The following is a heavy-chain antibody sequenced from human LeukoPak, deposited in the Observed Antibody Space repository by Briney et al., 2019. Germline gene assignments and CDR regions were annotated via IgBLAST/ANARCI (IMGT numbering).Heavy chain of an antibody. CDR1: GFTFSDHY. V-gene: IGHV3-72*01. CDR3: ARGTDPPIERRYYYYMDV. Sequence: GGSLRLSCAASGFTFSDHYMDWVRQAPGKGLEWVGRIRDKAKSYATEYAASVKGRFTISRDDSKNSLYLQMNSLKTEDTAVYYCARGTDPPIERRYYYYMDVWGKGTTVTVSS. J-gene: IGHJ6*03. CDR2: IRDKAKSYAT.